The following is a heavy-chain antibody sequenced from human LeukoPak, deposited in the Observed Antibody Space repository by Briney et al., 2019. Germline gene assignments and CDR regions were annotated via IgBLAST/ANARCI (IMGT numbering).Heavy chain of an antibody. J-gene: IGHJ4*02. V-gene: IGHV3-30-3*01. D-gene: IGHD3-16*01. CDR2: ISYDGSNK. CDR3: ARSYDYALDY. Sequence: GGSLRLSCAASGFTFSSYAMHWVRQAPGKGLEWVAVISYDGSNKYYTDTVKGRFTISRDNSKNTLYLQMNSLRAEDTALYYCARSYDYALDYWGQGTLVTVSS. CDR1: GFTFSSYA.